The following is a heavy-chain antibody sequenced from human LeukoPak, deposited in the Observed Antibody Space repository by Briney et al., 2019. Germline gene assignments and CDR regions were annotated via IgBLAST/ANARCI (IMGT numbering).Heavy chain of an antibody. J-gene: IGHJ4*02. V-gene: IGHV4-59*11. CDR3: ARDRGRYFDGPQTDY. CDR2: IYSSGST. Sequence: PSETLSLTCTVSGGSIENHHWTWVRQPPGKGLEWIGYIYSSGSTNYNPSLKSRVTISLDTSRNQFSLKLTSVSAADTAVYYCARDRGRYFDGPQTDYWGPGILVTVSS. CDR1: GGSIENHH. D-gene: IGHD3-9*01.